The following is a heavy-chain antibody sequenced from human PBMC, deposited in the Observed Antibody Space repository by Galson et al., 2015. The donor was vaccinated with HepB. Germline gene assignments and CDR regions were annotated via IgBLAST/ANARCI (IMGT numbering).Heavy chain of an antibody. J-gene: IGHJ4*02. CDR1: GFTFTNYP. CDR3: ARVIASGQWLFGY. D-gene: IGHD6-19*01. Sequence: SLRLSCAASGFTFTNYPMHWVRQAPGKGLEWVSAISGSGGSTYYADSVKGRFTISRDNPKNTLYLQMNSLRAEDTAVYYCARVIASGQWLFGYWGQGTLVTVSS. V-gene: IGHV3-23*01. CDR2: ISGSGGST.